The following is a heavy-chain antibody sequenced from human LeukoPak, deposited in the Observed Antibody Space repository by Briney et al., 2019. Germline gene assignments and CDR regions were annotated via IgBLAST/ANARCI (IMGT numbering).Heavy chain of an antibody. J-gene: IGHJ4*02. CDR2: ISSSSSYI. CDR3: AKGGTIGWLQHGHFDY. CDR1: GFTFSSYS. Sequence: PGGSLRLSCAASGFTFSSYSMNWVRQAPGKGLEWVSSISSSSSYIYYADSVKGRFTISRDNSKNTLYLQMNSLRAEDTAVYYCAKGGTIGWLQHGHFDYWGQGTLVTVSS. V-gene: IGHV3-21*04. D-gene: IGHD5-24*01.